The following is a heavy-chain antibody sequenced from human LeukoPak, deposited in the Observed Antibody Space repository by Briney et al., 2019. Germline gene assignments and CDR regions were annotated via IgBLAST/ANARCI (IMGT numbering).Heavy chain of an antibody. CDR1: GASISGYY. Sequence: SETLSLTCTVSGASISGYYWTWIRQPPGKGLEWIGYIYNSGSTNYNPSLKSRVTISVDTSKNQFSLKLSSVTAADTAVYYCTRRCKDGYTWYCFCYGGPRTLVTVSS. D-gene: IGHD5-24*01. CDR3: TRRCKDGYTWYCFCY. V-gene: IGHV4-59*01. CDR2: IYNSGST. J-gene: IGHJ4*02.